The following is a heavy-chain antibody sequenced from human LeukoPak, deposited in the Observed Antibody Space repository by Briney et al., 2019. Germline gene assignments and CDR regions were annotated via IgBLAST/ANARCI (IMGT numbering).Heavy chain of an antibody. CDR1: GGTFISYA. CDR2: IIPIFGTA. Sequence: ASVKVSCKASGGTFISYAISWVRQAPGQGLEWMGGIIPIFGTANYAQKFQGRVTITADESTSTAYMELRSLRSDDTAVYYCARQYSSSWGVDYWGQGTLVTVSS. D-gene: IGHD6-13*01. CDR3: ARQYSSSWGVDY. J-gene: IGHJ4*02. V-gene: IGHV1-69*13.